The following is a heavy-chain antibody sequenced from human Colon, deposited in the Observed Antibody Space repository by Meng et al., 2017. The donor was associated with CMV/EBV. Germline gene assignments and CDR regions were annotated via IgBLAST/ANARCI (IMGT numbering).Heavy chain of an antibody. V-gene: IGHV3-23*01. J-gene: IGHJ6*02. CDR2: ISGSGGST. Sequence: GGSLRLSGAASGFTFSLYGMSWVRQAPGKGLEWVSSISGSGGSTYYADSVKGRLTVSRDNSKNTLYLQMNSLRAEDTAIYYCAKGRTTIFGVGGSAMDVWGQGTTVTVSS. CDR3: AKGRTTIFGVGGSAMDV. D-gene: IGHD3-3*01. CDR1: GFTFSLYG.